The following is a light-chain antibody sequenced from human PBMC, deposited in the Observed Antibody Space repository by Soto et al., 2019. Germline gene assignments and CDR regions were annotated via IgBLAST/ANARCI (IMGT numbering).Light chain of an antibody. J-gene: IGKJ5*01. CDR2: GAS. V-gene: IGKV3-20*01. CDR3: QQYGSSPPVT. CDR1: QSVSSSY. Sequence: EIVLTQSPGTLSLSPGKRATLSCRARQSVSSSYLAWYQQKPGQAPRLLIYGASGRATGIPDRFSGSGSGTDFTLTISRLEPEDFAVYYCQQYGSSPPVTFGQGTRLEIK.